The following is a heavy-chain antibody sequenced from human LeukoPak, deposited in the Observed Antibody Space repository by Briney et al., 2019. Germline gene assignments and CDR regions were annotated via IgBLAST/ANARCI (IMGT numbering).Heavy chain of an antibody. Sequence: SETLSLTCTVSGGSISSGSYYWSWIRQPAGKGLEWIGRIYTSGSTNYNPSLKSRVTISVDTSKNQFSLKLSSVTAADTAVYYCAKGYYASGSYGWFDTWGQGTLVTVSS. CDR1: GGSISSGSYY. D-gene: IGHD3-10*01. CDR2: IYTSGST. J-gene: IGHJ5*02. CDR3: AKGYYASGSYGWFDT. V-gene: IGHV4-61*02.